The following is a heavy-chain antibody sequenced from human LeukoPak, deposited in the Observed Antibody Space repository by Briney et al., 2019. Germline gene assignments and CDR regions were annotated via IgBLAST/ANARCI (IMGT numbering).Heavy chain of an antibody. CDR1: GYTFTSYG. J-gene: IGHJ4*02. V-gene: IGHV1-18*01. Sequence: ASVKVSCKASGYTFTSYGISWVRQAPGQGLEWMGWISAYNGNTNYAQKLQGRVAMTTDTSTSTAYMGLRSLRSDDTAVHYCARGHPYSSSSWFFDYWGQGTLVTVSS. D-gene: IGHD6-6*01. CDR3: ARGHPYSSSSWFFDY. CDR2: ISAYNGNT.